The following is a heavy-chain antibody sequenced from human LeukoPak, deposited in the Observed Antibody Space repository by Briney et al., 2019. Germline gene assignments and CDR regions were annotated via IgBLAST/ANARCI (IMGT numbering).Heavy chain of an antibody. D-gene: IGHD4-17*01. CDR1: GGSIGSYY. CDR3: ARATVTTSYYYYYMDV. Sequence: MASETLSLTCTVSGGSIGSYYWSWIRQPPGKGLEWIGYIYYSGSTNYNPSLKSRVTISVDTSKNQFSLKLSSVTAADTAVYYCARATVTTSYYYYYMDVWGKGTTVTISS. CDR2: IYYSGST. V-gene: IGHV4-59*01. J-gene: IGHJ6*03.